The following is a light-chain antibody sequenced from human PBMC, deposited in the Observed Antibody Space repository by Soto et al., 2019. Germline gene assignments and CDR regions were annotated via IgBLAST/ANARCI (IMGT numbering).Light chain of an antibody. J-gene: IGLJ2*01. CDR2: RNN. CDR3: AAWDDSLSGHVV. Sequence: QLVLTQPPSASGTPGQRVTISCSGSSSNIGSNYVYWYQQLPGTAPKLLIYRNNQRPSGVPDRFSGSKSGPSASLAISGLRSEDEADYYCAAWDDSLSGHVVFGGGTKLTVL. CDR1: SSNIGSNY. V-gene: IGLV1-47*01.